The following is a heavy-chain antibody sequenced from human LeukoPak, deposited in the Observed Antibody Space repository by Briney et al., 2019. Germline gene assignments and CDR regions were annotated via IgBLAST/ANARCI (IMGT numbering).Heavy chain of an antibody. CDR1: GFTFSSYW. D-gene: IGHD2-21*01. CDR2: IRYDGSDS. CDR3: ALIGVVIPPDTYDV. J-gene: IGHJ3*01. V-gene: IGHV3-30*02. Sequence: GGSLRLSCAASGFTFSSYWMHWVRQAPGKGLEWLAFIRYDGSDSYYADSVKGRFTISRDNSKKTLYLQMDSLRTEDTAFYYCALIGVVIPPDTYDVWGQGTLVTVSS.